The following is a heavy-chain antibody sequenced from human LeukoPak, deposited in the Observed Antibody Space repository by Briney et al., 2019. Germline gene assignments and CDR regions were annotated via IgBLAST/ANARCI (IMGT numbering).Heavy chain of an antibody. CDR3: ARGIGSTVTTFGWGHPGNFDY. J-gene: IGHJ4*02. D-gene: IGHD4-4*01. V-gene: IGHV4-34*01. Sequence: SETLSLTCAVYGGSFSGYYWSWIRQPPGKGLEWIGEINHSGSTNYNPSLKSRVTISVDTSKNQFSLKLSSVTAADTAVYYCARGIGSTVTTFGWGHPGNFDYWGQGTLVTVSS. CDR2: INHSGST. CDR1: GGSFSGYY.